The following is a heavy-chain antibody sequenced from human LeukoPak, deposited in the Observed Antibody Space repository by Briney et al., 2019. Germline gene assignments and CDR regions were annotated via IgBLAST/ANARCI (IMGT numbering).Heavy chain of an antibody. Sequence: GASVKVSCKASGYTFTSYGISWVRQAPGQGLEWMGGINTNTGNPTYAQGFQGRFVFSLDPSVSTAYLQISSLKAEDTAVYYCARDLRLELSSDWFDPWGQGTLVTVSS. D-gene: IGHD1-7*01. CDR2: INTNTGNP. V-gene: IGHV7-4-1*02. J-gene: IGHJ5*02. CDR3: ARDLRLELSSDWFDP. CDR1: GYTFTSYG.